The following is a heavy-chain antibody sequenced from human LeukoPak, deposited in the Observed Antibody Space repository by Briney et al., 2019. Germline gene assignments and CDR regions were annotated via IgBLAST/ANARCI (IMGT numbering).Heavy chain of an antibody. Sequence: GGSLRLSCAASGFTFSSCAMGWVRQPPGKGLEWVSGITGDGGGAYYTDSVKGRFTISRDNSKYTLYLQMNSLRAEDTALYYCANARGTSSSYFDLWGRGTLVTVSS. D-gene: IGHD6-6*01. CDR1: GFTFSSCA. CDR2: ITGDGGGA. J-gene: IGHJ2*01. CDR3: ANARGTSSSYFDL. V-gene: IGHV3-23*01.